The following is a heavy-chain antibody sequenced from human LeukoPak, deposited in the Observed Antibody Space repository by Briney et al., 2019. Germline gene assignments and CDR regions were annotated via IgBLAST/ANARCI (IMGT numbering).Heavy chain of an antibody. Sequence: PGGSLRLSCAASGFTFSSYSMNWVRQAPGKGLEWVSSISSSSSYIYYADSVKGRFTISRDNAKNTLYLQMNSLRAEDTAVYYCARDGEGWNDSSFAYWGQGTLVTVSS. D-gene: IGHD1-1*01. CDR3: ARDGEGWNDSSFAY. V-gene: IGHV3-21*01. CDR2: ISSSSSYI. CDR1: GFTFSSYS. J-gene: IGHJ4*02.